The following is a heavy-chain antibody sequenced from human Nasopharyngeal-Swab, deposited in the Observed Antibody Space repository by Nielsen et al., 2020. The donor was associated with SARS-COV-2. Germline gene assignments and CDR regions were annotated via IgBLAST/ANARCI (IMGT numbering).Heavy chain of an antibody. V-gene: IGHV3-9*01. J-gene: IGHJ3*02. Sequence: VRQAPGKGLEWVSGISWNSGSIGYADSVKGRFTISRDNAKNSLYLQMNSLRAEDTALYYCAKGAIFDIWGQGTMVTVSS. CDR3: AKGAIFDI. CDR2: ISWNSGSI.